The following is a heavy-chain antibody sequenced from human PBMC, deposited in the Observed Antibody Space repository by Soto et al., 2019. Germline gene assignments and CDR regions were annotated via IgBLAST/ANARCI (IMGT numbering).Heavy chain of an antibody. D-gene: IGHD6-25*01. CDR3: ARGGYCDPLSS. Sequence: QVQLVQSGAEVKKPGSSVKVYCKASGDTFRTYASSWVRQAPGQGLEWMGGIMPLFGMTNYAKKFQGRVTITADESTSTAYMDLSSLTSEDTAVYYCARGGYCDPLSSWGQGTQVTVSS. CDR1: GDTFRTYA. V-gene: IGHV1-69*01. J-gene: IGHJ5*02. CDR2: IMPLFGMT.